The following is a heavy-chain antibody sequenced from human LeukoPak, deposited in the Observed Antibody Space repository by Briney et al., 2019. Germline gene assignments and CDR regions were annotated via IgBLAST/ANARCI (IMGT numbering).Heavy chain of an antibody. D-gene: IGHD2-2*01. Sequence: GSLSLSCAASGFTFSSYSMNGVRQAPGKGLEWVSSISSSSSYIYYADSVKGRFTISRDNAKNSLYLQMNSLRAEDTAVYYCARSGSRAHFIVVVPAANYDYWGQGTLVTVSS. J-gene: IGHJ4*02. CDR1: GFTFSSYS. CDR2: ISSSSSYI. CDR3: ARSGSRAHFIVVVPAANYDY. V-gene: IGHV3-21*01.